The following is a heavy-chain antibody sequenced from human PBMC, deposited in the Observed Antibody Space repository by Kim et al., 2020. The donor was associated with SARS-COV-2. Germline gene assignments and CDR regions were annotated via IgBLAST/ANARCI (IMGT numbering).Heavy chain of an antibody. Sequence: GGSLRLSCAASGFSFSGYSMSWVRQAPGKGLEWVAYITCGGDTTDYADSVKGRFTISRDNSKNTVYLQMDSLRVEDTGNYYCARTISGDFWGQGTLVTVSS. D-gene: IGHD3-3*01. CDR3: ARTISGDF. CDR2: ITCGGDTT. J-gene: IGHJ4*02. V-gene: IGHV3-23*01. CDR1: GFSFSGYS.